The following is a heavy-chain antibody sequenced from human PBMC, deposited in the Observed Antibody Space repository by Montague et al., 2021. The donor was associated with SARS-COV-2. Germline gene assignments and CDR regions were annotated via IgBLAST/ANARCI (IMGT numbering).Heavy chain of an antibody. CDR3: ARGVDWLSHYYYYGMDV. D-gene: IGHD3-9*01. V-gene: IGHV4-31*03. J-gene: IGHJ6*02. CDR1: GGSISSGGYY. CDR2: IYYSGST. Sequence: TLSLTCTVSGGSISSGGYYWSWIRQHPGKGLEWIGYIYYSGSTYYNPSLKSRVTISADTSKNQFSLKLSSVTAADTAVYYCARGVDWLSHYYYYGMDVWSQGTTVTVSS.